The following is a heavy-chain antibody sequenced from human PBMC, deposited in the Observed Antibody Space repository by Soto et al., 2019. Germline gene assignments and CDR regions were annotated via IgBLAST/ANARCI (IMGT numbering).Heavy chain of an antibody. CDR3: ARIPWGIAAAPFDY. CDR2: ISSTTNYI. CDR1: GFTFTRYS. J-gene: IGHJ4*02. V-gene: IGHV3-21*06. Sequence: PGGSLRLSCAASGFTFTRYSMNWVRQAPGKGLEWVSSISSTTNYIYYGDSMKGRFTISRDNAKNSLYLQMNSLRAEDTAVYYCARIPWGIAAAPFDYWGQGTLVTVSS. D-gene: IGHD6-13*01.